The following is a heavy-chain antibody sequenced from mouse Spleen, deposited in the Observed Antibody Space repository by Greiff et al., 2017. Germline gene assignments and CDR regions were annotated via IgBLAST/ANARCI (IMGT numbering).Heavy chain of an antibody. Sequence: QVQLQQSGAELVRPGASVTLSCKASGYTFTDYEMHWVKQTPVHGLEWIGAIDPETGGTAYNQKFKGKAILTADKSSSTAYMELRSLTSEDSAVYYCLLYYYGSSLYYFDYWGQGTTLTVSS. V-gene: IGHV1-15*01. CDR3: LLYYYGSSLYYFDY. CDR1: GYTFTDYE. J-gene: IGHJ2*01. D-gene: IGHD1-1*01. CDR2: IDPETGGT.